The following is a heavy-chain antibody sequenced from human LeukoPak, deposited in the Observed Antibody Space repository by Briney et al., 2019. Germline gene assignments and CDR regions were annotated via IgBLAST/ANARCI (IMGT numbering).Heavy chain of an antibody. CDR2: IYYSGST. V-gene: IGHV4-59*01. CDR3: ARDSNDSSIPCFDY. CDR1: SGFISTNY. D-gene: IGHD3-22*01. Sequence: SETLSLTCTVSSGFISTNYWSWLRQPPGKGLEWIGYIYYSGSTNYNPSLKSRVTISVDTSKNQISLKLSSVTAADTAVYYCARDSNDSSIPCFDYWGQGSLVTVSS. J-gene: IGHJ4*02.